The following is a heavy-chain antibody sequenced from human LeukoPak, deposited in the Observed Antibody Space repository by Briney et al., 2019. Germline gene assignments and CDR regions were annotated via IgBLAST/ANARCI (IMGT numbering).Heavy chain of an antibody. CDR2: IYSGGST. CDR3: AREVRFGY. CDR1: GFTISGYW. D-gene: IGHD3-10*01. V-gene: IGHV3-66*01. Sequence: QAGGSLRLSCAASGFTISGYWMHWVRQAPGKGLEWVSVIYSGGSTYYADSVKGRFTISRDDSKNTLYLQMNSLRAEDTAVYYCAREVRFGYWGQGTLVTVSS. J-gene: IGHJ4*02.